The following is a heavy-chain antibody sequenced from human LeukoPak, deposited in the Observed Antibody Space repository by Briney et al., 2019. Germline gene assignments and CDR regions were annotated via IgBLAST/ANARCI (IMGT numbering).Heavy chain of an antibody. CDR3: ARTVWYYDSSGYAPGVFDY. V-gene: IGHV3-53*01. Sequence: PGGSLRLSCAASGFSVSSNYMSWVRQAPGMGLEWVSVIYSSGSTYYADSVKGRFTISRDNSKNTLHLQMNSLRAEDTAVYYCARTVWYYDSSGYAPGVFDYWGQGTLVTVSS. J-gene: IGHJ4*02. CDR1: GFSVSSNY. CDR2: IYSSGST. D-gene: IGHD3-22*01.